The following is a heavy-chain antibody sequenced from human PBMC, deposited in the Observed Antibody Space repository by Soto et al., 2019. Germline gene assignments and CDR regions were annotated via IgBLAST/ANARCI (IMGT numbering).Heavy chain of an antibody. CDR1: GVSICSGPYS. CDR3: ARRMTTNDNYYYYGMDV. J-gene: IGHJ6*02. D-gene: IGHD4-17*01. CDR2: FRYNENT. V-gene: IGHV4-39*07. Sequence: SVTLSLSCPVFGVSICSGPYSWGSIRQTPGEGLEWIGTFRYNENTYYNPSLESRVTISVDKSKNQFSLKLTSVTAADTAVYYCARRMTTNDNYYYYGMDVWGQGTTVT.